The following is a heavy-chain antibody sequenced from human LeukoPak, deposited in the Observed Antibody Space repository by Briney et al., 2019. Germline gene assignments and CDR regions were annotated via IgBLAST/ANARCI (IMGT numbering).Heavy chain of an antibody. CDR2: IGTAGDT. CDR3: ARDLVVGKPGYYYYYGMDV. D-gene: IGHD2-8*02. V-gene: IGHV3-13*01. CDR1: GFTFSSYD. J-gene: IGHJ6*02. Sequence: GGSLRLSCAASGFTFSSYDMHWVRQATGKGLEWFSAIGTAGDTYYPGSVKGRFTISRENAKNSLYLQMNSLRAGDTAVYYCARDLVVGKPGYYYYYGMDVWGQGTTVTVSS.